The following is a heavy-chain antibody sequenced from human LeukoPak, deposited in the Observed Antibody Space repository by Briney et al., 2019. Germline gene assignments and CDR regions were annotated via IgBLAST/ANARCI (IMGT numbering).Heavy chain of an antibody. J-gene: IGHJ4*02. CDR1: GFTFNTFD. D-gene: IGHD4-11*01. CDR3: ARGLQYY. V-gene: IGHV3-23*01. CDR2: ISGSGGST. Sequence: GGSLRLSCAASGFTFNTFDMTWVRQAPGKGLEWVSAISGSGGSTYYADSVKGRFTISRDNSKNTLYLQMNSLRAEDTAVYYCARGLQYYWGQGTLVTVSS.